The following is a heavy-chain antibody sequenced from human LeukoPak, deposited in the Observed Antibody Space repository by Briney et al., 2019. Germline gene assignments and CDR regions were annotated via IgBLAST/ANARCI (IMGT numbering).Heavy chain of an antibody. J-gene: IGHJ4*02. CDR1: GLTFSSYS. CDR3: ASPGYCSGGSCLDY. V-gene: IGHV3-21*01. CDR2: ISSSSSYI. D-gene: IGHD2-15*01. Sequence: GGSLRLSCAASGLTFSSYSMNWVRQAPGKGLEWVSSISSSSSYIYYADSVKGRFTISRENAKNSLYLQMNSLRAEDTAVYYCASPGYCSGGSCLDYWGQGTLVTVSS.